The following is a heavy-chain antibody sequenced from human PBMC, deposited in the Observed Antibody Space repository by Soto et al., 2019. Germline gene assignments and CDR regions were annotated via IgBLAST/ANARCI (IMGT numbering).Heavy chain of an antibody. CDR1: GFTFSHDW. J-gene: IGHJ6*02. V-gene: IGHV3-74*01. CDR2: IISGGTRV. CDR3: ARERTSKGGMDV. Sequence: EEKLVESGGGVVQPGGSLRLSCAASGFTFSHDWMNWVRQGPGKGLEWISRIISGGTRVTYADSVKGRFTITRDNAKNMLYSEMHSLTVEDTAVYYCARERTSKGGMDVWGQGTTVTVSS.